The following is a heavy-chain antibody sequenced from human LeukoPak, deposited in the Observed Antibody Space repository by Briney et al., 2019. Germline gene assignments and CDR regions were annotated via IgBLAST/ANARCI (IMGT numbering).Heavy chain of an antibody. Sequence: GGSLRLSCAASGFTFDDYGMSWVRQAPGKGLEWVAGINWNGGRTVYADSVKGRFTISRDKAKNSLYMQMNSLRDEATALYYCARAALQYYYDSSGYWDWGQGTLVTVSS. J-gene: IGHJ4*02. CDR3: ARAALQYYYDSSGYWD. CDR2: INWNGGRT. CDR1: GFTFDDYG. D-gene: IGHD3-22*01. V-gene: IGHV3-20*04.